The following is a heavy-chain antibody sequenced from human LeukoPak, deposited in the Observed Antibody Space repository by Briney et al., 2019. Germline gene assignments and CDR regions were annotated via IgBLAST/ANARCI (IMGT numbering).Heavy chain of an antibody. CDR2: INPNSGDT. J-gene: IGHJ5*02. V-gene: IGHV1-2*02. Sequence: ASVKVSCKASGYTFTSYAMHWLRQAPGQRLEWMGWINPNSGDTNYAQMFQGRVTMTRDTSLSTAYMELSRLRSDATAVYYCARTGITGTFEPSQNWFHPWGQGALVTLSS. CDR3: ARTGITGTFEPSQNWFHP. CDR1: GYTFTSYA. D-gene: IGHD1-7*01.